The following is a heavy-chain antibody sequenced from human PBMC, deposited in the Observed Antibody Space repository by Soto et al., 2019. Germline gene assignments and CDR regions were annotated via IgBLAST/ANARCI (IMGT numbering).Heavy chain of an antibody. Sequence: GGSLRLSCAASGFTFSSYDMHWVRQATGKGLEWVSAIGTAGDTYYPGSVKGRFTISRENAKNSLYLQMNSLRAGDTAVYYCARGPSYSQTFDYWGQGTLVTVSS. J-gene: IGHJ4*02. CDR1: GFTFSSYD. V-gene: IGHV3-13*01. CDR3: ARGPSYSQTFDY. CDR2: IGTAGDT. D-gene: IGHD3-16*01.